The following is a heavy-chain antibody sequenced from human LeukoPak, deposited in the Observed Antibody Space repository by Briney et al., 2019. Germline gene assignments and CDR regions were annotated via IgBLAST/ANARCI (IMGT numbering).Heavy chain of an antibody. J-gene: IGHJ5*02. CDR2: IYTSGST. V-gene: IGHV4-4*07. CDR3: ARDRGFGENNWFDP. Sequence: SETLSLTCTVSGGSISSYYWSWIRQPAGKGLEWIGRIYTSGSTNYNPSLKSRVTMSVDTSKNQFSLKLSSVTAADTAVYYCARDRGFGENNWFDPWGQGTLVTVSS. D-gene: IGHD3-10*01. CDR1: GGSISSYY.